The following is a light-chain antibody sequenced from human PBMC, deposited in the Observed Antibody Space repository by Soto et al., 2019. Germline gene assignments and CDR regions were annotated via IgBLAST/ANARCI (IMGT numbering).Light chain of an antibody. CDR1: QSVSSSY. V-gene: IGKV3-20*01. CDR3: QTYGSSPLT. J-gene: IGKJ4*01. CDR2: GAS. Sequence: EIVLTQSPGTLSLSPGERATLSCRASQSVSSSYLAWYPQKPGQAPRLLIYGASSRATGIPDRFSGSGYGTDFTITISILSPEAVDVYNYQTYGSSPLTVGGGTNVEIQ.